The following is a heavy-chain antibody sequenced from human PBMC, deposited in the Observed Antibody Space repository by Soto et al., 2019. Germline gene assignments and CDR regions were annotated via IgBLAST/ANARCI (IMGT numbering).Heavy chain of an antibody. CDR3: ARFQPKAAAF. J-gene: IGHJ4*02. V-gene: IGHV4-34*01. Sequence: SETLSLTCAVYGGSFSGYYWTWIRQPPGKGLEWIGEINHSGSTNYNPSLKSRVTISVDTSKNQFSLKVSSVTAADTAVYYCARFQPKAAAFWGQGALVTVSS. CDR1: GGSFSGYY. CDR2: INHSGST. D-gene: IGHD6-25*01.